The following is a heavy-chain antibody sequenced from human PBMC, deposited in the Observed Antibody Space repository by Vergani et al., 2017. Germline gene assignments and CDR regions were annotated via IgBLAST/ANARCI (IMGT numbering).Heavy chain of an antibody. D-gene: IGHD3-22*01. V-gene: IGHV1-69*04. CDR2: IIPILGIA. Sequence: QVQLVQSGAEVKKPGSSVKVSCKASEGTFSSYDISWVRQAPGQGLEWMGRIIPILGIANYAQKFQGRVTITADKSTSTAYMELSSLRSEDTAVYYCARESYDSSGYYYYYYGMDVWGQGTTVTVSS. J-gene: IGHJ6*02. CDR1: EGTFSSYD. CDR3: ARESYDSSGYYYYYYGMDV.